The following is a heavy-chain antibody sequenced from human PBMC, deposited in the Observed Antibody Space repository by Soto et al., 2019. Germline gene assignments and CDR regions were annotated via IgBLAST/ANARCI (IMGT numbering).Heavy chain of an antibody. CDR3: ARDARLGSGSRYYFDY. D-gene: IGHD3-10*01. J-gene: IGHJ4*02. V-gene: IGHV4-39*07. Sequence: PSETLSLTCSVSGASIKTSNHFWGWVRQPPGKGLEWIAKIHHSGSTYYNPSLKSRVTISVDKSKNQFSLKLSSLTAADTAVYYCARDARLGSGSRYYFDYWGQGTLVTVSS. CDR1: GASIKTSNHF. CDR2: IHHSGST.